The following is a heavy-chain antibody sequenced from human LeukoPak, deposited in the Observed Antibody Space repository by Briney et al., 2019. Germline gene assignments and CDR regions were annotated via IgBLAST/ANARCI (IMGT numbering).Heavy chain of an antibody. CDR2: ISVYNGNT. CDR1: GYTFTAYG. D-gene: IGHD6-13*01. J-gene: IGHJ4*02. V-gene: IGHV1-18*01. CDR3: ASLPGIGAAGQSFDY. Sequence: GASVKVSCKASGYTFTAYGISWVRQAPGHGLEWMGWISVYNGNTNYAQKFQGRVTMTTDTSTSIAYMELRSLRSDDTAVYYCASLPGIGAAGQSFDYWGQGTLVTVSS.